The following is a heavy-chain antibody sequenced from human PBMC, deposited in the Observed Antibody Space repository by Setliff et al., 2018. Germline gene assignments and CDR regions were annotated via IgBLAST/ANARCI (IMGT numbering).Heavy chain of an antibody. V-gene: IGHV4-38-2*02. D-gene: IGHD2-21*02. Sequence: SETLSLTYTVSGYSISSGYIWGWIRQPPGKGLEWVGNIGHTGSINYNPSLKSRLTISRDTSKNQVSLKLNSVTATDTAVYYCARDLGHGGDSDYWGQGILVTSP. CDR2: IGHTGSI. CDR3: ARDLGHGGDSDY. J-gene: IGHJ4*02. CDR1: GYSISSGYI.